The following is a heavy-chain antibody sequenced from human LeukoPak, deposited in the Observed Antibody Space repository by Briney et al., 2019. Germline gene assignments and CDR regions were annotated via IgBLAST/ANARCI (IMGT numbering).Heavy chain of an antibody. CDR1: GYTFTSYY. D-gene: IGHD3-10*01. J-gene: IGHJ4*02. Sequence: ASVKVSCKASGYTFTSYYMHWVRQAPGQGLEWMGIINPSGGRTSYAQKFQGRVTMTRDTSTSTVYMELSSLRSDDTAVYYCAKEMGFKIREVMLGFFDYWGQGTLVTVSS. V-gene: IGHV1-46*01. CDR3: AKEMGFKIREVMLGFFDY. CDR2: INPSGGRT.